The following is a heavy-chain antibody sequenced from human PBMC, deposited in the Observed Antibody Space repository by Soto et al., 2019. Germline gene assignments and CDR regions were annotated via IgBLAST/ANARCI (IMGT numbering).Heavy chain of an antibody. V-gene: IGHV1-69*13. CDR3: ATQAKGGQFDP. Sequence: GASVKVSCKASGGTFSSYAISWVRQAPGQGLEWMGGIIPIFGTANYAQKFQGRVTITADESTSTAYMELSSLRSEDTAVYYCATQAKGGQFDPWGQGTLVTVPS. J-gene: IGHJ5*02. CDR2: IIPIFGTA. CDR1: GGTFSSYA.